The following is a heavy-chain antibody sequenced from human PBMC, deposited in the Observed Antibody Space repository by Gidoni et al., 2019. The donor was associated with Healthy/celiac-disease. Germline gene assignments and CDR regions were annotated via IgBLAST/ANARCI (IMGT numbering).Heavy chain of an antibody. D-gene: IGHD3-10*01. V-gene: IGHV4-38-2*02. J-gene: IGHJ4*02. CDR3: ARDLHYFHFDY. Sequence: QVQLQESGPGLVKPSETLSLTCAVSGYSISSGYYWGWIRQPPGKGLEWIGSIYHSGSTYYNPSLKSRVTISVDTSKNQFSLKLSSVTAADTAVYYCARDLHYFHFDYWGQGTLVTVSS. CDR2: IYHSGST. CDR1: GYSISSGYY.